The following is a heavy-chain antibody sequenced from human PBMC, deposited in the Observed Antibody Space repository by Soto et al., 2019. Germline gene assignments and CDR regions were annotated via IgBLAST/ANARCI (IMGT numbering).Heavy chain of an antibody. V-gene: IGHV3-23*01. Sequence: EVQLLESGGGLVQPGGSLRLSCAASGFTFNNYAMTWVRQAPGKGLEWVSAISGGGDTTSYADSVKGRFTVSRDGSKNAPYMQMSSLRAEDTALYYCAKGRGGSGSLTPRVDCWGQGTLVTVSS. D-gene: IGHD3-10*01. J-gene: IGHJ4*02. CDR3: AKGRGGSGSLTPRVDC. CDR1: GFTFNNYA. CDR2: ISGGGDTT.